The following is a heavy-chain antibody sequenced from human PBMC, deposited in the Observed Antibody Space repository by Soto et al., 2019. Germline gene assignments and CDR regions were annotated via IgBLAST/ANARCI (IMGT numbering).Heavy chain of an antibody. CDR3: AKELGPTPQGYYYYYGMDV. V-gene: IGHV3-30*18. CDR1: GFTFSSYG. Sequence: PGGSLRLSCAASGFTFSSYGMHWVRQAPGKGLEWVAVISYDGSNKYYADSVKGRFTISRDNSKNTLYLQMNSLRAEDTAVYYCAKELGPTPQGYYYYYGMDVWGQGTTVTVSS. D-gene: IGHD7-27*01. J-gene: IGHJ6*02. CDR2: ISYDGSNK.